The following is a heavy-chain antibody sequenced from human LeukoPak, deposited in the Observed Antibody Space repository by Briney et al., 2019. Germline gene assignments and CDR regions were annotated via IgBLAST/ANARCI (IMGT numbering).Heavy chain of an antibody. Sequence: GGSLRLSCAASGFTFSAYWMHWVRQAPGKGLVWDSRIKTDGSRTMYADFLQGQFTISRDTAKNTLFLQMNSLRAEDTAVYYCAREAQLGGARQSWGQGTLVTVSS. CDR3: AREAQLGGARQS. D-gene: IGHD1-1*01. CDR1: GFTFSAYW. J-gene: IGHJ5*02. V-gene: IGHV3-74*03. CDR2: IKTDGSRT.